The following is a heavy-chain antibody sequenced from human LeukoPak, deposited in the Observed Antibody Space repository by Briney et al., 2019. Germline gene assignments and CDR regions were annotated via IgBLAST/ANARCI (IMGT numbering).Heavy chain of an antibody. V-gene: IGHV1-58*02. CDR3: AREGVEMATIGDY. J-gene: IGHJ4*02. CDR1: GFTFTSSA. CDR2: IVVGSGNT. Sequence: SVKVSCKASGFTFTSSAMQWVRQARGQRLEWIGWIVVGSGNTNYAQKFQERVTITRDMSTSTAYMELSSLRSEDTAVYYCAREGVEMATIGDYWGQGTLVTVSS. D-gene: IGHD5-24*01.